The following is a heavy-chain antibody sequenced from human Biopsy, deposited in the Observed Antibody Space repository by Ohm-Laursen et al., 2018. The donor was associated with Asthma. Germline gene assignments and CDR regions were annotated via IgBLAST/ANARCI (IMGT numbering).Heavy chain of an antibody. D-gene: IGHD3-22*01. CDR2: VSSDGHNK. CDR3: ARQSGQEYGDSIPFDT. J-gene: IGHJ3*02. V-gene: IGHV3-30*03. CDR1: GFVFSQCG. Sequence: SLRLSCAAFGFVFSQCGMHWVRQGPGKGLEWVALVSSDGHNKYYEDSVKGRFTTSRDNSRNRLYLQINSLTVEDSAVYFCARQSGQEYGDSIPFDTWGQGTKVAVSS.